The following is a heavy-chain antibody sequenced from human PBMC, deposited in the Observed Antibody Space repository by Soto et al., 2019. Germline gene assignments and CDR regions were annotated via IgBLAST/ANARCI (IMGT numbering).Heavy chain of an antibody. CDR1: GFTFDDYA. CDR3: VKDESINWYSGHFRH. Sequence: EVQLVESGGGLVQPGRSPRLSCAASGFTFDDYAMHWVRQVPGKGLEWVSGINWNSGSIGYADSVKGRFAIATDNAKNSLHLQMNSLRAEDTAFYYCVKDESINWYSGHFRHWGQGTLVTVSS. J-gene: IGHJ1*01. V-gene: IGHV3-9*01. CDR2: INWNSGSI. D-gene: IGHD6-13*01.